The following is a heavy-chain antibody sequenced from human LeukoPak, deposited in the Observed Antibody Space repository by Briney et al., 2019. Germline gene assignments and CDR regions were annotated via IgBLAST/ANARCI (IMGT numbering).Heavy chain of an antibody. V-gene: IGHV1-2*06. J-gene: IGHJ4*02. D-gene: IGHD6-13*01. CDR1: EYTFTGYY. CDR2: INPNSGGT. CDR3: ATSALAASGTFSY. Sequence: GASVKVSCKASEYTFTGYYMHWVRQAPGQGLEWMGRINPNSGGTNYAQKFQGRVTMTTDTSTTTAYIELRSLRSDDTALYYCATSALAASGTFSYWGQGTPVTVSS.